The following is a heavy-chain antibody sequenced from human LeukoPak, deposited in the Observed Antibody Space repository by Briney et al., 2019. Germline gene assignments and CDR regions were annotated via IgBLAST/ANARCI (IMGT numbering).Heavy chain of an antibody. CDR3: ARGGPYSSSWFGFDY. CDR2: IYYSGST. V-gene: IGHV4-59*01. D-gene: IGHD6-13*01. J-gene: IGHJ4*02. Sequence: KPSETLSLTCTVSGGSISSYYWSWIRQPPGKGLEGIGYIYYSGSTNYNPSLKSRVTISVDTSKNQFSLTLSSVTAADTAVYYCARGGPYSSSWFGFDYWGQGTLVTISS. CDR1: GGSISSYY.